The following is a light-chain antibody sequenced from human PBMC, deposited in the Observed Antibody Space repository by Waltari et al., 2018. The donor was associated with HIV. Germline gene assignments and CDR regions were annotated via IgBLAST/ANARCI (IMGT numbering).Light chain of an antibody. V-gene: IGLV1-47*01. CDR1: SSNLGSNY. Sequence: QSVLTQPPSASGTPGQRVTISCSGSSSNLGSNYVYWYQQLPGTAPKLLSYRNNQRPSGVPDRFSGSKSGTSASLAISGLRSEDEAAYYCAAWDGSLSGRVFGGGTKLTVL. CDR3: AAWDGSLSGRV. CDR2: RNN. J-gene: IGLJ3*02.